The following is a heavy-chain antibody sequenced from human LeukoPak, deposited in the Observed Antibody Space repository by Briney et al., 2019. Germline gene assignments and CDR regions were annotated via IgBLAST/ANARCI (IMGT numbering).Heavy chain of an antibody. Sequence: PGGSLRLSCAAPGFTFSSYGMSWVRQAPGKGLEWVSAISSSGGTTYYADSVKGRFTISRDKSKNTLYLQMSSLTAEDTAVYYCAKYSADGDYFDYWGQGTLVTVSS. CDR3: AKYSADGDYFDY. D-gene: IGHD6-13*01. V-gene: IGHV3-23*01. J-gene: IGHJ4*02. CDR2: ISSSGGTT. CDR1: GFTFSSYG.